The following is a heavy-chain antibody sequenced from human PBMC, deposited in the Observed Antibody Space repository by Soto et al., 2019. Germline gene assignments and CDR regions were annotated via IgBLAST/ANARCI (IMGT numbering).Heavy chain of an antibody. D-gene: IGHD5-12*01. J-gene: IGHJ4*02. Sequence: GESLKVSCKGSGYSFTSYWISWVRQMPGKGLEWMGRIDPSDSYTNYSPSFQGHVTISADKSISTAYLQWSSLKASDTAMYYCARIMVATRDYWGQGTLDTVSS. CDR2: IDPSDSYT. V-gene: IGHV5-10-1*01. CDR1: GYSFTSYW. CDR3: ARIMVATRDY.